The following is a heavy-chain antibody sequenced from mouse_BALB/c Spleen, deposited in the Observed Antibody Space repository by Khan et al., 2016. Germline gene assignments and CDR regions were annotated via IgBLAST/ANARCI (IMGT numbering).Heavy chain of an antibody. CDR1: GYTFTSYT. Sequence: QVQLQQSGAELARPWASLTMSCKASGYTFTSYTMHWVKQRPGQGLEWLGYIYPSVGYTNNNPKFNEKATVTADKSSSTAYMKLSSLTSGDSAVYYCARSGRMGGNDLLGYWGQGTTLTVSS. J-gene: IGHJ2*01. V-gene: IGHV1-4*01. D-gene: IGHD2-2*01. CDR2: IYPSVGYT. CDR3: ARSGRMGGNDLLGY.